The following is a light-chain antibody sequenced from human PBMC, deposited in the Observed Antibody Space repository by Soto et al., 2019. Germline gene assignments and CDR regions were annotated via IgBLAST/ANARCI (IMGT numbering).Light chain of an antibody. CDR2: WAS. V-gene: IGKV4-1*01. J-gene: IGKJ2*01. CDR3: QQYYSSPYT. Sequence: DFVMTQSPDSLAVSLGERATINCKSSQSVLYISNNKNYLAWYQQKPGQPPKLLIYWASTRESGVPDRFSGSGSGTDFTLTISSLQAEDVAVYYCQQYYSSPYTFGQGTKLEIK. CDR1: QSVLYISNNKNY.